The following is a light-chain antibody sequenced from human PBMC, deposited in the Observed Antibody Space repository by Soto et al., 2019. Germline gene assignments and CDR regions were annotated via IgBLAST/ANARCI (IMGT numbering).Light chain of an antibody. CDR2: GAS. CDR3: QQYGSSPLFT. CDR1: QSVSSSY. V-gene: IGKV3-20*01. Sequence: EIVLTQSPGTLSLSPGERATLSCRASQSVSSSYLAWYQQKPGQAPMLLIYGASSRATGIPDRFSGSGSGTDFTLTISRLEPEDFAVYYCQQYGSSPLFTFGPGTKVDI. J-gene: IGKJ3*01.